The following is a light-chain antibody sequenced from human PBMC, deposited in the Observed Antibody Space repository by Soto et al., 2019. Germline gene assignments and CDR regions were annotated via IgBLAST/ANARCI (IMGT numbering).Light chain of an antibody. CDR2: AAS. CDR1: QSIITY. V-gene: IGKV1-39*01. Sequence: DIPMTQSPSSLSASVGDGVTITCRASQSIITYLNWYQQKPGKAPKLLIYAASNLQSGVPSRFSGSASGTDFALTISNLQPEDFGTYYCQQSYSTPPTFGQGTKVVIK. J-gene: IGKJ1*01. CDR3: QQSYSTPPT.